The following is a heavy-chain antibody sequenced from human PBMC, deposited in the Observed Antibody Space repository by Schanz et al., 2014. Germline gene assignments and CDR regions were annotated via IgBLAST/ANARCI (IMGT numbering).Heavy chain of an antibody. CDR3: TRGGYSYALSAFDI. J-gene: IGHJ3*02. D-gene: IGHD5-18*01. V-gene: IGHV1-18*01. Sequence: VQLVQSGDEVKKPGASVKVSCKTSGYTFSDYGITWVRQAPGQGLEWVGWISPYTGNTHYFDKMEGRVTMTTDTSTGTAYMELRSLRSDDTALYYCTRGGYSYALSAFDIWGQGTMVTVSS. CDR1: GYTFSDYG. CDR2: ISPYTGNT.